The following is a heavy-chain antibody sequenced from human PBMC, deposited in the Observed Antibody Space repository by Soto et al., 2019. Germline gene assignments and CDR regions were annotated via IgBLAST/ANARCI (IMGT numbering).Heavy chain of an antibody. D-gene: IGHD3-10*01. CDR2: INSDGSST. V-gene: IGHV3-74*01. Sequence: EVQLVESGGGLVQPGGSLRLSCAASGFNFSSYWMHWVRQAPGKGLVWVSRINSDGSSTAYADSVKGRFTISRDNAQNTLYVQMNRLRAEDTAVYYCASDSGKKRGMNVGGQGTLVTVSS. J-gene: IGHJ4*02. CDR3: ASDSGKKRGMNV. CDR1: GFNFSSYW.